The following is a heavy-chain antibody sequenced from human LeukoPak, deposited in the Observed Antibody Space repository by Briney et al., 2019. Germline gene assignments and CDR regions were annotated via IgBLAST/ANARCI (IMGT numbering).Heavy chain of an antibody. CDR3: AVDYYDSSGYYYAVGY. D-gene: IGHD3-22*01. CDR1: GFTFSSYG. V-gene: IGHV3-33*01. Sequence: GRSLRLSCAASGFTFSSYGMHWVRQAPGKGLEWVAVIWYDGSNKYYADSVKGRLTISRDNSKNTLYLQMNSLRAEDTAVYYCAVDYYDSSGYYYAVGYWGQGTLVTVSS. CDR2: IWYDGSNK. J-gene: IGHJ4*02.